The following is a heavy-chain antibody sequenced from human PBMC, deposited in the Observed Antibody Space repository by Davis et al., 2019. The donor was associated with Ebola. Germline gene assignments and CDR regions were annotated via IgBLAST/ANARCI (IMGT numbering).Heavy chain of an antibody. CDR3: ARLGPDHYGMDV. V-gene: IGHV5-51*01. CDR1: GYSFVDYW. D-gene: IGHD1-14*01. CDR2: IYPGDSDT. J-gene: IGHJ6*04. Sequence: GESLKISCKGSGYSFVDYWIGWVRQMPGQRPEWMGIIYPGDSDTRYSPSFQGHVTISADKSISTAYLHWSSLQASDTAVYYCARLGPDHYGMDVWGKGTTVTVSS.